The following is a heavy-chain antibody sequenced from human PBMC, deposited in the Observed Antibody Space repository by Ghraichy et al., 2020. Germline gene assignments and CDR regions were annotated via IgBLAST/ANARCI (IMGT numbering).Heavy chain of an antibody. V-gene: IGHV4-30-4*01. D-gene: IGHD5-18*01. CDR2: IYYSGST. J-gene: IGHJ4*02. Sequence: SQTLSLTCTVSGGSISSGDYYWSWIRQPPGKGLEWIGYIYYSGSTYYNPSLKSRVTISVDTSKNQFSLKLSSVTAADTAVYYCARSPWVSYGHDYWGQGTLVTVSS. CDR1: GGSISSGDYY. CDR3: ARSPWVSYGHDY.